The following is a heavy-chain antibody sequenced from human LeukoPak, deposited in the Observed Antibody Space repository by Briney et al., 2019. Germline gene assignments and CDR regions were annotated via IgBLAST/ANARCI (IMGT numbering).Heavy chain of an antibody. CDR3: ARHSYYGSGSYPYDAFDI. D-gene: IGHD3-10*01. V-gene: IGHV4-59*08. Sequence: PSETLSLTCTVSGGSISSYYWSWIRRPPGKGLEWIGYIYYSGSTNYNPSLKSRVTISVDTSKNQFSLKLSSVTAADTAVYYCARHSYYGSGSYPYDAFDIWGQGTMVTVSS. CDR1: GGSISSYY. CDR2: IYYSGST. J-gene: IGHJ3*02.